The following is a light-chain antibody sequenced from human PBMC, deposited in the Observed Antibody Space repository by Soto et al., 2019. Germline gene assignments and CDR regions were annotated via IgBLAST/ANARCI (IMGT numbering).Light chain of an antibody. CDR3: QQFSSYPLT. CDR2: DAS. V-gene: IGKV3-20*01. J-gene: IGKJ4*01. Sequence: EFVLTQSPGTLSLSPGERATLSCRASQTVRNNYLAWYQQKHGQAPRLLIYDASSRATGIPDRFSGGGSGTDFTLTISRLEPEYFAVYYCQQFSSYPLTFGGGTKVEIK. CDR1: QTVRNNY.